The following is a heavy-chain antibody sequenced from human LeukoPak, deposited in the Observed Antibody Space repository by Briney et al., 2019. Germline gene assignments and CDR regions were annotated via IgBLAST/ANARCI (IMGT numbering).Heavy chain of an antibody. Sequence: GGSLRLSCAATWLTFSSYCMHWVCQAPGKGLEWVAVISYDGNSKYYADSVKGRFTISRDNSKYTLFLQMNSFQCDDPAVFYCANVGGFYGENFDYWGQGTLVTVSS. D-gene: IGHD4-17*01. CDR1: WLTFSSYC. CDR2: ISYDGNSK. V-gene: IGHV3-30*18. CDR3: ANVGGFYGENFDY. J-gene: IGHJ4*02.